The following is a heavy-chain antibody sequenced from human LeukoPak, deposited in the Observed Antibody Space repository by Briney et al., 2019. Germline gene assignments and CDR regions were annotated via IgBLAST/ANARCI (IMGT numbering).Heavy chain of an antibody. J-gene: IGHJ6*02. Sequence: GGSLRLSCAASGVTFSSYAMSWVRQPPGKGLEWVSAISGSGGSTYYADAVKGRFTISRDNSTNTLYLQMNSMRAEDTAVYYCAKDLKVAPVYVFYGMDVWGQGTTVTVSS. CDR3: AKDLKVAPVYVFYGMDV. V-gene: IGHV3-23*01. CDR1: GVTFSSYA. CDR2: ISGSGGST. D-gene: IGHD5-12*01.